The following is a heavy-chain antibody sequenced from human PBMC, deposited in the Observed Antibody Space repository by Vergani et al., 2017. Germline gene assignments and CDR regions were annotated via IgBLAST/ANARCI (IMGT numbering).Heavy chain of an antibody. J-gene: IGHJ6*03. Sequence: QVQLVQSGAEVQKPGASLKVSCKASGYTFTSYDINWVRQATGQGLEWMGWMNPNSGNTGYAQKFQGRVTMTRNTSISTAYMELSSLRSEDTAVYYCARATYYDFWSGYYSHHYYYYMDVWGKGTTVTVSS. CDR3: ARATYYDFWSGYYSHHYYYYMDV. V-gene: IGHV1-8*01. D-gene: IGHD3-3*01. CDR1: GYTFTSYD. CDR2: MNPNSGNT.